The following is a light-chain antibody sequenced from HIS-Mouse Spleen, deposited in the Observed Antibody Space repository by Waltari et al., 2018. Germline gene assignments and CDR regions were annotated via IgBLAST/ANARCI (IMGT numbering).Light chain of an antibody. CDR3: MIWPSNAWV. Sequence: QPVLTQPPSSSASPGESARLTCTLPSDLNVGSYNLYWYQQKPGSPPRYPLYYYSDSDKGQGSGVPSRFSGSKDASANTGILLISGLQSEDEADYYCMIWPSNAWVFGGGTKLTVL. V-gene: IGLV5-37*01. CDR1: SDLNVGSYN. CDR2: YYSDSDK. J-gene: IGLJ3*02.